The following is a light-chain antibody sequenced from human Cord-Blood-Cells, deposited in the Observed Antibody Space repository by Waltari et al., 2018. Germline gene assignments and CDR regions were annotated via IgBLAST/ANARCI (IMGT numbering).Light chain of an antibody. Sequence: DIVMTQSPDSLAVSLGERATINCKSSQSVFYSSNNKNYLAWYQQKPGQPPKLLIYWASTRESGVPDRFSGSGSGTDFTLTINSLQAEDVAVYYCQQYYSTPPWTFGQGTKVEIK. CDR1: QSVFYSSNNKNY. V-gene: IGKV4-1*01. CDR2: WAS. CDR3: QQYYSTPPWT. J-gene: IGKJ1*01.